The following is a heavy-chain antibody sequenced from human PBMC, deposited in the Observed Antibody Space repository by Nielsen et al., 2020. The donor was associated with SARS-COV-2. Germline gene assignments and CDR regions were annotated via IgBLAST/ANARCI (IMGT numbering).Heavy chain of an antibody. D-gene: IGHD6-19*01. CDR2: INAGNGNT. CDR3: ARVLGSGWIDY. Sequence: ASVKVSCKASGYTFTSYAMHWVRQAPGQRLEWMGWINAGNGNTKYSQKFQGRVTITRDTSASTAYMELSSLRSEDTAVYHCARVLGSGWIDYWGQGTLVTVSS. J-gene: IGHJ4*02. CDR1: GYTFTSYA. V-gene: IGHV1-3*01.